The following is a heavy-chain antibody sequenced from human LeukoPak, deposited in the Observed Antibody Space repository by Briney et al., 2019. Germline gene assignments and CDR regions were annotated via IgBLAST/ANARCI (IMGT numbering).Heavy chain of an antibody. CDR1: GFTFSDCD. V-gene: IGHV3-21*01. J-gene: IGHJ4*02. CDR2: ISYRTSHI. Sequence: GGSLRPSCTASGFTFSDCDMNWFRQAPGKGLEWVSSISYRTSHIYYADSVKGRFTISRDNAKNSLYLQMDSLRAEDTAVYFCGRAFPPLRTAAAGDYWGQGTLVTVSS. CDR3: GRAFPPLRTAAAGDY. D-gene: IGHD6-13*01.